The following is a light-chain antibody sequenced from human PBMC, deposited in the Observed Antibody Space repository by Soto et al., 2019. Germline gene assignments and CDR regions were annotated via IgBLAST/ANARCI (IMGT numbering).Light chain of an antibody. CDR3: SSQAGSSNV. CDR1: SSDVGGYNY. V-gene: IGLV2-8*01. Sequence: QSVLTQPPSASGSPGQSVAISCTGTSSDVGGYNYVSWYQQHPGKAPKLMIYEVNQRPSGVPDRFSGSKSGNTASLTVSGLQAEDEAYYYCSSQAGSSNVLGTGTKVTVL. CDR2: EVN. J-gene: IGLJ1*01.